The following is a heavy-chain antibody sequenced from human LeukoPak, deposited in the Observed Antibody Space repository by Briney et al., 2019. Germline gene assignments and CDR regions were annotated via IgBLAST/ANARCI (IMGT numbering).Heavy chain of an antibody. D-gene: IGHD6-19*01. CDR3: ARGKSGWYFSVDY. CDR1: GFTFSSYS. J-gene: IGHJ4*02. Sequence: GGSLRLSCAASGFTFSSYSMNWVRQAPGKGLEWVSYISSSSSTIYYADSVKGRFTISRDNAKDSLYLQMNSLRDEDTAVYYCARGKSGWYFSVDYWGQGTLVTVSS. CDR2: ISSSSSTI. V-gene: IGHV3-48*02.